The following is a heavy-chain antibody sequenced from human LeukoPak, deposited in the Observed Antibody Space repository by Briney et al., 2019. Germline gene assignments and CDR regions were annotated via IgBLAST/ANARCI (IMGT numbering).Heavy chain of an antibody. D-gene: IGHD4-17*01. CDR1: GGSISSSSYY. CDR3: ARQDYGDYAFDY. V-gene: IGHV4-39*01. J-gene: IGHJ4*02. Sequence: SETLSLTCTVSGGSISSSSYYWGLIRQPPGKGLEWIGNIYYSGSTYYNPSLKGRVTISVDTSKNQFSLKLSSVTAADTAVYYCARQDYGDYAFDYWGQGTLVTVSS. CDR2: IYYSGST.